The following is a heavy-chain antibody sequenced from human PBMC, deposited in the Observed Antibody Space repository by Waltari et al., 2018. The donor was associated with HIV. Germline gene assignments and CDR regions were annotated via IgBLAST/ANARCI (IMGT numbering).Heavy chain of an antibody. V-gene: IGHV4-38-2*01. CDR2: INHSGST. CDR1: GYSISSGYY. CDR3: ARVYGYSGSYPGAPDDY. J-gene: IGHJ4*02. D-gene: IGHD1-26*01. Sequence: QVQLQESGPGLVKPSETLSLTCAVSGYSISSGYYWGWIRQPPGKGLGWIGSINHSGSTSYTPSLKSLVTISVDTSTNQFSLKLSSVTAADTAVYYCARVYGYSGSYPGAPDDYWGQGTLVTVSS.